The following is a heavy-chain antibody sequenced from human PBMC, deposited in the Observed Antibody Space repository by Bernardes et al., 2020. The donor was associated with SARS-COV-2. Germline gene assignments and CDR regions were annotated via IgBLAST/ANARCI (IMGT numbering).Heavy chain of an antibody. CDR3: ASGRYRNTY. V-gene: IGHV3-7*01. J-gene: IGHJ4*02. CDR1: GFTFSSYS. CDR2: INEDGSEI. D-gene: IGHD5-12*01. Sequence: GGSLRLSCAVSGFTFSSYSMTWVRQAPGKGLEWVANINEDGSEIKYVDSVKGRFTISRDNAKNSLYVQVNSLRVEDTAVYYCASGRYRNTYWGQGTLVTVSS.